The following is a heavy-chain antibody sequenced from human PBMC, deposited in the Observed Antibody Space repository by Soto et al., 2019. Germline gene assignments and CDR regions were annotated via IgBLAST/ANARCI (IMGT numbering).Heavy chain of an antibody. V-gene: IGHV4-30-2*01. J-gene: IGHJ5*02. Sequence: SETLSLTCAVSGGSISSGGYSWSWIRQPPGKGLEWIGYIYHSGSTYYNPSLKSRVTISVDRSKNQFSPKLSSVTAADTAVYYCARGNRGYSYGYYSWFDPWGQGTLVTVSS. CDR2: IYHSGST. CDR3: ARGNRGYSYGYYSWFDP. CDR1: GGSISSGGYS. D-gene: IGHD5-18*01.